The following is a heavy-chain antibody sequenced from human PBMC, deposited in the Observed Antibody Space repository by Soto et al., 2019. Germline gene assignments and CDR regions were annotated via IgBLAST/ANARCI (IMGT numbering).Heavy chain of an antibody. CDR3: GKGRSGDVGVFY. CDR2: ISPNSGGT. CDR1: GYTFTGYY. V-gene: IGHV1-2*02. Sequence: QVQLVQSGAEVKKSGASVKVSCKASGYTFTGYYIHWVRQAPGQGPEWMGEISPNSGGTKYAQRFKGRVTMTRDTSITTVYMELSNRSPDDTAVYYCGKGRSGDVGVFYWGQGTLVTVYS. J-gene: IGHJ4*02. D-gene: IGHD1-26*01.